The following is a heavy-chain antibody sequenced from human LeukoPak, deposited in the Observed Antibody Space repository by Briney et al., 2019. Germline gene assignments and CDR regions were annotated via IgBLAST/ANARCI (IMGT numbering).Heavy chain of an antibody. CDR1: GGSISSGGYY. D-gene: IGHD2-2*01. Sequence: PSETLSLTCTVSGGSISSGGYYWSWIRQHPGKGLEWIGYIYYSGSTYYNPSLKSRITISVDTSKNQFSLKLSSVTAADTAVYYCARGFGGISTSYAYPFGYWGQGTLVTVSS. CDR3: ARGFGGISTSYAYPFGY. CDR2: IYYSGST. J-gene: IGHJ4*02. V-gene: IGHV4-31*03.